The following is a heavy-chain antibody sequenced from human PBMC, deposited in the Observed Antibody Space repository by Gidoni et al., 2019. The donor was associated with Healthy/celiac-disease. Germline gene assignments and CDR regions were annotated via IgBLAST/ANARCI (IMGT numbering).Heavy chain of an antibody. CDR3: TVTTNNFYYYGMDV. Sequence: QVQLVESGGGVVQPGRSLRLSCAASGFTFSTYARHWVRQGPGKGLEWVAVISSDASNKYYAGSVKGRFTISRDNSKSTLYLQMNSLRAEDTAVYYCTVTTNNFYYYGMDVWGQGTTVTVSS. CDR1: GFTFSTYA. CDR2: ISSDASNK. J-gene: IGHJ6*02. V-gene: IGHV3-30-3*01. D-gene: IGHD4-4*01.